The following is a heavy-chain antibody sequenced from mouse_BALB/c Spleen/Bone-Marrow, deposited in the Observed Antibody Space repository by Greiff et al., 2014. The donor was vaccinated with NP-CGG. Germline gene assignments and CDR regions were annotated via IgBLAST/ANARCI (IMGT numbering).Heavy chain of an antibody. CDR2: IYPYSGGT. CDR1: GYTFTDYN. CDR3: ARGNWDFAY. Sequence: VQLQQPRPELVRPGASVKISCKASGYTFTDYNIYWVKQSHGKSLEWIGYIYPYSGGTGYNQKFKSKATLTVDNSSTTAYMELRSLTSEDSAVYYCARGNWDFAYWGQGTLVTVST. D-gene: IGHD4-1*01. J-gene: IGHJ3*01. V-gene: IGHV1S29*02.